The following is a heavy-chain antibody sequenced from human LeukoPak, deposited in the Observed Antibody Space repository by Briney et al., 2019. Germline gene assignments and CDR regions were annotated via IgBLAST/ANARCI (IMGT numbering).Heavy chain of an antibody. CDR3: ARGPRSSRIPFDR. CDR2: ISSSGDTI. J-gene: IGHJ4*02. CDR1: EFTFSSYE. D-gene: IGHD3-16*01. V-gene: IGHV3-48*03. Sequence: GGSLRLSCAASEFTFSSYETNWVRQAPGKGLEWVSYISSSGDTIYYADSVKGRFTISRDNAKNSLYLQLNSLRAEDTPVYYCARGPRSSRIPFDRWGQGTLVTVSS.